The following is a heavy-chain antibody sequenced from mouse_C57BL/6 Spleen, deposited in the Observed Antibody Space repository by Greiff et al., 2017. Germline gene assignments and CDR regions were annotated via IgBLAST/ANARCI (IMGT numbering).Heavy chain of an antibody. CDR2: ISDGGSYT. CDR1: GFTFSSYA. V-gene: IGHV5-4*03. Sequence: DVKLVESGGGLVKPGGSLKLSCAASGFTFSSYAMSWVRQTPEKRLEWVATISDGGSYTYYPDNVKGRFTISRDNAKNNLYLQMSHLKSDDTAIYYCARPFIYDSYSYWYFDVWGTGTTVTVSS. CDR3: ARPFIYDSYSYWYFDV. D-gene: IGHD2-3*01. J-gene: IGHJ1*03.